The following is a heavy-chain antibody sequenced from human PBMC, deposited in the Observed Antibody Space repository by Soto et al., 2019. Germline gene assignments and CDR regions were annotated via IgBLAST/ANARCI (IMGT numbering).Heavy chain of an antibody. CDR3: ARDTAMALPDA. CDR1: GYTFTSYA. CDR2: INPYNGNT. V-gene: IGHV1-18*01. Sequence: QVQLVQSGTEVKEPGASVKVSCKASGYTFTSYAISWVRQAPGQGLEWMGWINPYNGNTNYAQKLQGRVTMTTDTSTSTAYMELRSLRSDDTAVYYCARDTAMALPDAWGQGTLVTVSS. D-gene: IGHD5-18*01. J-gene: IGHJ4*02.